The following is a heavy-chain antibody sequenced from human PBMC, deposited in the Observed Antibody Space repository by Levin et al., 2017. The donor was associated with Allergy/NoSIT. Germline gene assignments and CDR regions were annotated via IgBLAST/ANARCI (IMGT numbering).Heavy chain of an antibody. Sequence: ESLKISCAASGFTFSSYSMNWVRQAPGKGLEWVSSISSSSSYIYYADSVKGRFTISRDNAKNSLYLQMNSLRAEDTAVYYCARAIIAAAAPTDYWGQGTLVTVSS. CDR3: ARAIIAAAAPTDY. V-gene: IGHV3-21*01. CDR2: ISSSSSYI. D-gene: IGHD6-13*01. J-gene: IGHJ4*02. CDR1: GFTFSSYS.